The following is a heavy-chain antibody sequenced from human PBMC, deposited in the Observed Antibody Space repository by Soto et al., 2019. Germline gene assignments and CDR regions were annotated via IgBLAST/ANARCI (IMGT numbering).Heavy chain of an antibody. Sequence: PGESLKISCKGSGYSFTSYWISWVRQMPGKGLEWMGRIDPSDSYTNYSPSFQGHVTISADKSISTAYLQWSSLKASDTAMYYCAGLNYTAMAENDDAFDIWGQGTMVPVSS. D-gene: IGHD5-18*01. CDR2: IDPSDSYT. CDR3: AGLNYTAMAENDDAFDI. CDR1: GYSFTSYW. V-gene: IGHV5-10-1*01. J-gene: IGHJ3*02.